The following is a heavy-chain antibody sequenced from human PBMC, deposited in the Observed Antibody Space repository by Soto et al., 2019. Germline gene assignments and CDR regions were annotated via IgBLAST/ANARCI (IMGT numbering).Heavy chain of an antibody. CDR2: IKQDGSEK. J-gene: IGHJ5*02. CDR1: GFTFSSYW. D-gene: IGHD2-15*01. CDR3: ARDRVVVAANWFDP. Sequence: EVQLVESGGGLVQPGGSLRLSCAASGFTFSSYWMIWVRQAPGKGLEWVANIKQDGSEKYYVDSVKGRFTISRDNAKNSMYLQMNSLRAEDTAVYYWARDRVVVAANWFDPWGQGTLVTVSS. V-gene: IGHV3-7*05.